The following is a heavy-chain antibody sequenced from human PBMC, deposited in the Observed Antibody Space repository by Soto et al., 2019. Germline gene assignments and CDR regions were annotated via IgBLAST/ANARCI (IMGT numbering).Heavy chain of an antibody. CDR1: GYTFSDYI. CDR3: ARDSLTYSSPFDY. V-gene: IGHV1-18*01. Sequence: QVQLVQSGAELKKPGASVKISCKASGYTFSDYIITWVRQAPGQGLEWMGWFSDYNGNTNYAQKFLGRVSMTTDTPTSTAYLELKSLTSDDTAAYYCARDSLTYSSPFDYWGQGTLITVSS. D-gene: IGHD6-13*01. CDR2: FSDYNGNT. J-gene: IGHJ4*01.